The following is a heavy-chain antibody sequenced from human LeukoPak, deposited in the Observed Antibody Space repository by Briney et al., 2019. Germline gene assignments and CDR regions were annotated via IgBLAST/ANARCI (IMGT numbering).Heavy chain of an antibody. V-gene: IGHV1-8*01. CDR1: GYTFTIYD. CDR3: ARGGIAVAGTAGDY. D-gene: IGHD6-19*01. J-gene: IGHJ4*02. Sequence: GASVKVSCKASGYTFTIYDINWVRQATGQGLEWMGWMNPNSGNTGYAQKFQGRVTMTRNTSISTAYMELSSLRSEDTAVYYCARGGIAVAGTAGDYWGQGTLVTVSS. CDR2: MNPNSGNT.